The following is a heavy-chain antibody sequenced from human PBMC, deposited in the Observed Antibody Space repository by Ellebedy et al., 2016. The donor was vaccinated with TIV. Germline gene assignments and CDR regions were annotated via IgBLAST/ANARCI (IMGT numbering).Heavy chain of an antibody. CDR1: GFTFSSYA. V-gene: IGHV3-30*18. CDR3: AKNWNDGGANWFNP. Sequence: GESLKISXAASGFTFSSYAMHWVRQAPGKGLEWVAVISYDGSNKYYADSVKGRFTISRDNSKNTLYLQMNSLRAEDTAVYYCAKNWNDGGANWFNPWGQGTLVTVSS. CDR2: ISYDGSNK. J-gene: IGHJ5*02. D-gene: IGHD1-1*01.